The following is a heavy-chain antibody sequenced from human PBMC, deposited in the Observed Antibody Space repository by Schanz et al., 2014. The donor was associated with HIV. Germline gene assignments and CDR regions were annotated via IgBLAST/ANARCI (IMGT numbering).Heavy chain of an antibody. CDR3: AKDRNQYDSRYIGKGNYYYYYGMDV. CDR1: GFNFNNYA. V-gene: IGHV3-33*06. Sequence: VQLLESGGGLEQPGGSLRLSCAASGFNFNNYAMTWVRQAPGKGLEWVAVIWYDGSNKYYADSVKGRFTISRDNSKNTVYLQAKSLRPEDTAVYYCAKDRNQYDSRYIGKGNYYYYYGMDVWGQGTTVTVSS. D-gene: IGHD3-22*01. J-gene: IGHJ6*02. CDR2: IWYDGSNK.